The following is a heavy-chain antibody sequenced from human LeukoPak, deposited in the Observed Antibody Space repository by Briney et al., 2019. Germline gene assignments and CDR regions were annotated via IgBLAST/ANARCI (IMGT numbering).Heavy chain of an antibody. CDR1: GYMFTSYG. J-gene: IGHJ5*02. V-gene: IGHV1-18*01. CDR3: ASRGTSYWFDP. Sequence: GASVKVSCKASGYMFTSYGISWVRQAPGQGLEWMGWISAYNGNTNYAQKLQGRVTMTTDTSTSTAYMELSSLRSEDTAVYYCASRGTSYWFDPWGQGTLVTVSS. CDR2: ISAYNGNT. D-gene: IGHD1-1*01.